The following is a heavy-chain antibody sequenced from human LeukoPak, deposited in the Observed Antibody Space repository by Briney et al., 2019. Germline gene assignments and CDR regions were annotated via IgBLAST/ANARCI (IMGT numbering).Heavy chain of an antibody. J-gene: IGHJ4*02. V-gene: IGHV4-30-2*01. Sequence: PSQTLSLTCTVSGGSISSGGYYWSWIRQPPGKGLEWIGYIYHSGSTYYNPSLKSRVTISVDRSKNQFSLKLSSVTAADTAVYYCARAPAVTGVFDYWGQGTLVTVSS. CDR2: IYHSGST. CDR1: GGSISSGGYY. CDR3: ARAPAVTGVFDY. D-gene: IGHD4-17*01.